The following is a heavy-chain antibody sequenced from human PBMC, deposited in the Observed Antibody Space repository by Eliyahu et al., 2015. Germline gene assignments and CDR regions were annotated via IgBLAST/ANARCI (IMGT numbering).Heavy chain of an antibody. V-gene: IGHV4-34*01. D-gene: IGHD5-24*01. CDR3: AIRDGYKKGRFDY. CDR1: GXSFSGYY. Sequence: QVQLQQWGAGLLKPSETLSLTCAVYGXSFSGYYWSWIXQPPGKGXXWXGEXNHSGSTNYNPSLKSRVTISVDTSKNQFSLKLSSVTAADTAVYYCAIRDGYKKGRFDYWGQGTLVTVSS. CDR2: XNHSGST. J-gene: IGHJ4*02.